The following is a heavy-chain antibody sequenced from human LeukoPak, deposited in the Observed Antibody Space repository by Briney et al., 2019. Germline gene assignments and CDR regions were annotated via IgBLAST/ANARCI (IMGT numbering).Heavy chain of an antibody. Sequence: PXGSLRLSCAASGFTFSVYWMHWVRQAXGRGLVWVSLINSDGSSTRYADSVKGRFTISRDNAKNTLYLQMNSLRAEDTAVYYCARDSPGYGGYSYWGQGTLVTVSS. CDR1: GFTFSVYW. CDR2: INSDGSST. V-gene: IGHV3-74*01. CDR3: ARDSPGYGGYSY. D-gene: IGHD5-12*01. J-gene: IGHJ4*02.